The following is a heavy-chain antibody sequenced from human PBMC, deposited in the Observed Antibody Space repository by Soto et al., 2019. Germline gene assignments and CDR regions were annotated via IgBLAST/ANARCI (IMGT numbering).Heavy chain of an antibody. CDR2: ISSSSSYI. Sequence: GGSLRLSCAASGFTFSSYSMNWVRQAPGKELEWVSSISSSSSYIYYADSVKGRFTISRDNAKNSLYLQMNSLRAEDTAVYYCARGDIAARPRLNWFDPWGQGTLVTVSS. CDR3: ARGDIAARPRLNWFDP. V-gene: IGHV3-21*01. D-gene: IGHD6-6*01. CDR1: GFTFSSYS. J-gene: IGHJ5*02.